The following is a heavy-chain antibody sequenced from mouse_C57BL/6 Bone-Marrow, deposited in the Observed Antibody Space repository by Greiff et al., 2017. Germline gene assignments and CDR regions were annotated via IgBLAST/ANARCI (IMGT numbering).Heavy chain of an antibody. CDR3: ARNLGLTTVVADWYFDV. CDR2: IWTGGGT. Sequence: QVQLKESGPGLVAPSQSLSITCTVSGFSLTSYAISWVRQPPGKGLEWLGVIWTGGGTNYNSALKSRLSISKDNSKSQVFLKMNSLQTDDTARYYCARNLGLTTVVADWYFDVWGTGTTVTVSS. CDR1: GFSLTSYA. D-gene: IGHD1-1*01. J-gene: IGHJ1*03. V-gene: IGHV2-9-1*01.